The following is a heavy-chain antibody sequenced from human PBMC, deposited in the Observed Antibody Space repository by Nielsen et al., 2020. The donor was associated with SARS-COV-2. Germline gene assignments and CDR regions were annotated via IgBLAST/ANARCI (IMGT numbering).Heavy chain of an antibody. D-gene: IGHD3-22*01. Sequence: SLKISCAASGFTFDNYAMHWVRQAPGKGLEWVSGISWNSGSIGYADSVKGRFTISRDNAKNSLYLQMNSLRAEDTALYYCAKVSYSSGYSDYWGQGTLVTVSS. CDR2: ISWNSGSI. CDR1: GFTFDNYA. CDR3: AKVSYSSGYSDY. J-gene: IGHJ4*02. V-gene: IGHV3-9*01.